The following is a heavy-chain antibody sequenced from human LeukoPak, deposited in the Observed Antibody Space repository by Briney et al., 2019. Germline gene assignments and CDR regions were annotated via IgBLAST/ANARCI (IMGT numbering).Heavy chain of an antibody. D-gene: IGHD1/OR15-1a*01. V-gene: IGHV4-59*01. CDR2: MYNREST. J-gene: IGHJ4*02. CDR1: GDSISNYY. Sequence: SETLSLTCSASGDSISNYYWSWIRQSPGKELEWIGYMYNRESTIYNPSLKSRVTISTDTSKNQFSLRLTSVTAADTDVYYCARAEKAVTGTLDYWGQGTLITVSS. CDR3: ARAEKAVTGTLDY.